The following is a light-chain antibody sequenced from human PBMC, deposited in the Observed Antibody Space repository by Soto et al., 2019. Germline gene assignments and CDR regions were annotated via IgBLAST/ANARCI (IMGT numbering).Light chain of an antibody. V-gene: IGLV2-11*01. CDR3: CSYAGSYTLYV. CDR2: DVS. Sequence: LTQPRSVSGSPGQSVTISCTGTSSDVGGYNYVSWYQQHPGKAPKLMIYDVSKRPSGVPDRFSGSKSGNTASLTISGLQAEDEDDYYCCSYAGSYTLYVFGTGTKVTVL. CDR1: SSDVGGYNY. J-gene: IGLJ1*01.